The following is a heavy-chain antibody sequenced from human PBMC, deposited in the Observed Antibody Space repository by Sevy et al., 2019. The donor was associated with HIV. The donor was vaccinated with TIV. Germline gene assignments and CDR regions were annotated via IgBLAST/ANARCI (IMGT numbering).Heavy chain of an antibody. J-gene: IGHJ4*02. CDR2: ISYDGSNK. V-gene: IGHV3-30*03. Sequence: GGSLRLSCAASGFTFSNYGMHWVRQAPGKGLEWVAVISYDGSNKYYADSVKGRFTISRDNSKNTLYLQMNSLRAEDTAVYYCAIDLAAAGQDYWGQGTLVTVSS. CDR3: AIDLAAAGQDY. CDR1: GFTFSNYG. D-gene: IGHD6-13*01.